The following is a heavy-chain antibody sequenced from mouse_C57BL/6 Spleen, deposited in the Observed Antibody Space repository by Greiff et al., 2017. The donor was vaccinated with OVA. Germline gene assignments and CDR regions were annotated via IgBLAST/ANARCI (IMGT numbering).Heavy chain of an antibody. CDR1: GYTFTSYW. CDR3: ARYYSYYFDY. CDR2: IDPSDSYT. V-gene: IGHV1-69*01. J-gene: IGHJ2*01. D-gene: IGHD1-1*01. Sequence: QVQLQQPGAELVMPGASVKLSCKASGYTFTSYWMHWVKQRPGQGLEWIGEIDPSDSYTNYNQKFKGKSTLTVDKSSSTAYMQLSSLTSEDSAVYYCARYYSYYFDYWGQGTTLTVSS.